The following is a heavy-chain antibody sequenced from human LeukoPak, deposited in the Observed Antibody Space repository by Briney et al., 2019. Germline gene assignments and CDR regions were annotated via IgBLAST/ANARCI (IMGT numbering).Heavy chain of an antibody. CDR2: ISGSDPGT. J-gene: IGHJ4*02. Sequence: PRGSLRLSCAASGFSFSTYAMSWVRQIPGKGLEWVSAISGSDPGTYYADSVKGRFTISRVNSRNTLYLQMNSLRAEDTALYYCATLQSLGGDYFSSFGLDSYWGQGTLVTVSS. V-gene: IGHV3-23*01. D-gene: IGHD4-17*01. CDR1: GFSFSTYA. CDR3: ATLQSLGGDYFSSFGLDSY.